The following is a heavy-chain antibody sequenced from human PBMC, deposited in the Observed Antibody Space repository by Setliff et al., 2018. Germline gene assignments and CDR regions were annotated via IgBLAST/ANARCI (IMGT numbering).Heavy chain of an antibody. J-gene: IGHJ6*03. Sequence: GGSLRLSCTASGFTFNNYAMHWVRQPPGKGLEWLSLINWNGGSTKYADFVKGRFTISRDNSKNSLYLQMNSLRTEDTALYYCAKGGDSSSWYGFSYYYYMDVWGKGTTVTVSS. CDR2: INWNGGST. V-gene: IGHV3-43D*04. CDR3: AKGGDSSSWYGFSYYYYMDV. CDR1: GFTFNNYA. D-gene: IGHD6-13*01.